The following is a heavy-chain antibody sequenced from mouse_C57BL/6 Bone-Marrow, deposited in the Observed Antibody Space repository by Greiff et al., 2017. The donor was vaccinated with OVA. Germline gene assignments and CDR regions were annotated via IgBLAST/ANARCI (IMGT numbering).Heavy chain of an antibody. D-gene: IGHD2-1*01. V-gene: IGHV5-17*01. CDR1: GFTFSDYG. Sequence: DVMLVESGGGLVKPGGSLKLSCAASGFTFSDYGMHWVRQAPEKGLEWVAYISSGSSTIYYADTVKGRFTISRDNAKNTLFLQMTSLRSEDTAMYYCAKEGIYYGNYYYFDYWGQGTTLTVSS. CDR2: ISSGSSTI. CDR3: AKEGIYYGNYYYFDY. J-gene: IGHJ2*01.